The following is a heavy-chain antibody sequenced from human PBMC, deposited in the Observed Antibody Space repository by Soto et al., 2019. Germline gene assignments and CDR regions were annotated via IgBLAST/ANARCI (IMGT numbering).Heavy chain of an antibody. CDR3: ARVEDYGDYFDY. CDR2: IYYSGTT. D-gene: IGHD4-17*01. CDR1: GGSVRSGSYY. Sequence: SVTLPLTSTVFGGSVRSGSYYRSWIRQPPGKGLEWIGYIYYSGTTNYNPSLKSRVTISVDTSKNQFSLKLSSVTAADTAVYYCARVEDYGDYFDYWGQGTLVTVSS. J-gene: IGHJ4*02. V-gene: IGHV4-61*01.